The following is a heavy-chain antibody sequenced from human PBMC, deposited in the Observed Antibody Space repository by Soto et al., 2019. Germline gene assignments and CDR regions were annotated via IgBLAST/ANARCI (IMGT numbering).Heavy chain of an antibody. CDR3: AKWSGYEEHFDY. Sequence: GGSLRLSCAASGFTFSSYAMSWVRQAPGKGLEWVSAISGSGGSTYYADSVKGRFTISIDNSKNTLYLQMNSLRAEDTAVYYCAKWSGYEEHFDYWGQGTLVTVSS. CDR2: ISGSGGST. D-gene: IGHD5-12*01. V-gene: IGHV3-23*01. CDR1: GFTFSSYA. J-gene: IGHJ4*02.